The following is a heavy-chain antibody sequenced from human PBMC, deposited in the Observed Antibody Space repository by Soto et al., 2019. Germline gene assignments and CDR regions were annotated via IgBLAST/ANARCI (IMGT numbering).Heavy chain of an antibody. CDR1: GGSLNSGDYY. Sequence: SETLSLTCSVSGGSLNSGDYYWSWIRQSPGKGLEWIGYLYYSGTTYYNPSLMSRSTISIDTSKNPFFLGVGSVSAADTVVYSCARLYTGYNDCGYCRQGTLGGVSS. D-gene: IGHD3-9*01. V-gene: IGHV4-30-4*01. CDR2: LYYSGTT. CDR3: ARLYTGYNDCGY. J-gene: IGHJ4*02.